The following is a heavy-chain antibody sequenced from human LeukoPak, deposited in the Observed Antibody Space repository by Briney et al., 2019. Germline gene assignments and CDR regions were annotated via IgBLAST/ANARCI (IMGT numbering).Heavy chain of an antibody. CDR2: ISSSSSYI. CDR3: ARDLIDFWSGYYYYFDY. D-gene: IGHD3-3*01. J-gene: IGHJ4*02. CDR1: GFTFSSYS. V-gene: IGHV3-21*01. Sequence: GGSLRLSCAASGFTFSSYSMNWVRQAPGKGLDWVSSISSSSSYIYYADSVKGRFTISRDNAKNSLYLQMNSLRAEDTAVYYCARDLIDFWSGYYYYFDYWGQGTLVTVSS.